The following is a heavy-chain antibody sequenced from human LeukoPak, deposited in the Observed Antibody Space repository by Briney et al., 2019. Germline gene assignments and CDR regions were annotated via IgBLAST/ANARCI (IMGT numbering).Heavy chain of an antibody. Sequence: GASVKVSCKASGYTFTSYYMHWVRQAPGQGLEWMGIINPSGGSTSYAQKFQGRVTMTRDTSTSTVYMELSSLRSEDTAVYYCARDAAIVGATGGGFDVWGQGTMVTVSS. CDR3: ARDAAIVGATGGGFDV. V-gene: IGHV1-46*01. D-gene: IGHD1-26*01. CDR2: INPSGGST. CDR1: GYTFTSYY. J-gene: IGHJ3*01.